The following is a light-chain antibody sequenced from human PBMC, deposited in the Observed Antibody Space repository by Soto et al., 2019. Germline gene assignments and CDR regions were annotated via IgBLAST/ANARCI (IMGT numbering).Light chain of an antibody. V-gene: IGKV3D-15*01. Sequence: EIVMTQSPATLSVSPGERATLSCRASQSVSTNLAWYQQKPGQAPRLLIYHASTRAAGIPARFSGSGSGTEFTLTISSLQSEDFAVYHCQQYNNWPPWTFGQGTKGDIK. CDR2: HAS. J-gene: IGKJ1*01. CDR1: QSVSTN. CDR3: QQYNNWPPWT.